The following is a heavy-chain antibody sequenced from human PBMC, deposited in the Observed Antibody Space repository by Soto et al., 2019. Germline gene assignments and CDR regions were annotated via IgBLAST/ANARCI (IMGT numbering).Heavy chain of an antibody. J-gene: IGHJ4*02. CDR1: GFTFSSYS. Sequence: EVQLVESGGGLVKPGGSLRLSCAASGFTFSSYSMNWVRQAPGKALEWVSSISSSSSYIYYADSVKGRFTISRDNAKNSLYLQMNSLRAEDTAVYYCATSRDYDILTGYSPGYFDYWGQGTLVTVSS. D-gene: IGHD3-9*01. CDR2: ISSSSSYI. V-gene: IGHV3-21*01. CDR3: ATSRDYDILTGYSPGYFDY.